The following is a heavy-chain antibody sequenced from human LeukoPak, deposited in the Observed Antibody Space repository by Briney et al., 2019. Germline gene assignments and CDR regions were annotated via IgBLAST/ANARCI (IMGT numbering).Heavy chain of an antibody. V-gene: IGHV3-30*03. CDR1: GFTFSNYA. J-gene: IGHJ4*02. D-gene: IGHD2-8*01. CDR3: ARDTVNGPFVISLDY. CDR2: ISDDGSNK. Sequence: GALRLSCAASGFTFSNYAMHWVRQAPGKGLEWVAVISDDGSNKYYGDSVKGRFTISRDNSKNTVYLQMNSLRAEDTAVYYCARDTVNGPFVISLDYWGQGALVTVSS.